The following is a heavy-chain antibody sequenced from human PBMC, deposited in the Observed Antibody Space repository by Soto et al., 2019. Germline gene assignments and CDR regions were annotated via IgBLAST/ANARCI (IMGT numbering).Heavy chain of an antibody. D-gene: IGHD3-16*01. J-gene: IGHJ4*02. CDR2: IYSDGST. V-gene: IGHV4-4*08. CDR3: ARRGYFDF. CDR1: GGSISSHY. Sequence: SETLSLTCSVSGGSISSHYWSWIRQPPGKGLEWIAYIYSDGSTKYNPSLKSRVAISADTSKNEFSLRLSSATAADTAVYYCARRGYFDFWGQGTLVTVSS.